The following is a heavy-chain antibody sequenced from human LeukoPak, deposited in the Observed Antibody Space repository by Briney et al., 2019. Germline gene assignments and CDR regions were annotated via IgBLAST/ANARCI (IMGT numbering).Heavy chain of an antibody. CDR2: ISGSGGST. V-gene: IGHV3-23*01. Sequence: PGGSLRLSCAASGFTFNTYAMSWVRQAPGKGLEWVSAISGSGGSTYYADSVKGRFTISRDNSKNTLYLQMNSLRAEDTAVYYCAKDRRYGFWSGYYFDYWGQGTLVTVSS. CDR3: AKDRRYGFWSGYYFDY. D-gene: IGHD3-3*01. CDR1: GFTFNTYA. J-gene: IGHJ4*02.